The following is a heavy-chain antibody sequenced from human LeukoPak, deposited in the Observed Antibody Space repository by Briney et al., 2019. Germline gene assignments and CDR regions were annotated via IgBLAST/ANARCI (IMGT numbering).Heavy chain of an antibody. Sequence: PSETLSLTCTVSGGSISITTYYWGCIRQPPGKGLEWIGTIYFSGSTYYNPSLKRRVTISVDTSKNQFSLTMSSVTAADTAVYYCANLGYYNYGMDVWGQGTTVTVSS. CDR1: GGSISITTYY. V-gene: IGHV4-39*01. J-gene: IGHJ6*02. CDR2: IYFSGST. CDR3: ANLGYYNYGMDV.